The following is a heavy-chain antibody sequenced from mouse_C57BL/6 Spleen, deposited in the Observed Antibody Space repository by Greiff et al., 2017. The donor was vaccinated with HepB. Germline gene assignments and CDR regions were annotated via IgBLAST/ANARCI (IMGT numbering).Heavy chain of an antibody. CDR2: ILPGSGST. D-gene: IGHD2-1*01. V-gene: IGHV1-9*01. CDR1: GYTFTGYW. Sequence: VQLQESGAELMKPGASVKLSCKATGYTFTGYWIEWVKQRPGHGLEWIGEILPGSGSTNYNEKFKGKATFTADTSSNTAYMQISSLTTDDSAIYYLARSSYYGNHEGFAYWGQGTLVTVSA. J-gene: IGHJ3*01. CDR3: ARSSYYGNHEGFAY.